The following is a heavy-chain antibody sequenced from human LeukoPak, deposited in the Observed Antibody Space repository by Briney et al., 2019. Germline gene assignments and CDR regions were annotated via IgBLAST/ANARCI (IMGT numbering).Heavy chain of an antibody. CDR3: ATDSSGWFSPDY. Sequence: PGGSLRLSCAASGFTFSSYWMTWVRQAPGKGLEWVANIKQDGSEKYYVDSVEGRFTISRDNAKNSLYLQMNSLRAEDTAVYYCATDSSGWFSPDYWGQGTLVTVSS. CDR2: IKQDGSEK. J-gene: IGHJ4*02. D-gene: IGHD6-19*01. CDR1: GFTFSSYW. V-gene: IGHV3-7*01.